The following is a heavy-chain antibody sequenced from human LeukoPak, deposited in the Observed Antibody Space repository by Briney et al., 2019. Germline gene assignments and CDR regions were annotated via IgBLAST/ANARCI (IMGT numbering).Heavy chain of an antibody. J-gene: IGHJ6*04. D-gene: IGHD3-16*01. CDR2: ISSSSSYI. V-gene: IGHV3-21*01. CDR3: VKSTRAVMAMMDV. Sequence: PGGSLLSCAASGFTFSSYSMNWVRQAPGKGLEWVSSISSSSSYIYYSDSVKGRFTISRDNAKNSLFLQMNSLRAEDTAVYFCVKSTRAVMAMMDVWGKGTTVTVSS. CDR1: GFTFSSYS.